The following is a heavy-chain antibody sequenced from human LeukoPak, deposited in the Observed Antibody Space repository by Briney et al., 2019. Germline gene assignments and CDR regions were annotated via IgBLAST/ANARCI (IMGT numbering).Heavy chain of an antibody. CDR1: GFIFSSYG. Sequence: GGSLRLSCAASGFIFSSYGMHWVRQAPGKGLEWVAFIRYDGRNKYYADSVKGRFTISRDNSKNTLYLQMNSLRGEDTAVYYCAKDSQRERIVGSTTRGVNDYWGQGTLVTVSS. J-gene: IGHJ4*02. D-gene: IGHD1-26*01. V-gene: IGHV3-30*02. CDR3: AKDSQRERIVGSTTRGVNDY. CDR2: IRYDGRNK.